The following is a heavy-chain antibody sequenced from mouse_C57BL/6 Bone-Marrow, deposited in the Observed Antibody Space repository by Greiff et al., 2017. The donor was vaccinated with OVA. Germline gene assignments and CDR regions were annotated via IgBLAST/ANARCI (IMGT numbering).Heavy chain of an antibody. CDR1: GYAFSSSW. D-gene: IGHD2-2*01. Sequence: SGPELVKPGASVKISCKASGYAFSSSWMNWVKQRPGKGLEWIGRIYPGDGDTNYNGKFKGKATLTADKSSSTAYMQLSSLTSEDSAVYFCVSYGYDDWYFDVWGTGTTVTVSS. CDR3: VSYGYDDWYFDV. J-gene: IGHJ1*03. CDR2: IYPGDGDT. V-gene: IGHV1-82*01.